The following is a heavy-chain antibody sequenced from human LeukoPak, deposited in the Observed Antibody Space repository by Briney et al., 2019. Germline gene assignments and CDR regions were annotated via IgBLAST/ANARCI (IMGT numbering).Heavy chain of an antibody. CDR2: INADGSER. D-gene: IGHD5-12*01. Sequence: GGSLRLSCAASGFTFTTYWMQWVRQAPGKGLEWVANINADGSERYYVDSVKGRFTISRDNAKNSLYLQMNSLRAEDSAVYYCVRSIVAVAYWGQGNPVTVSS. CDR3: VRSIVAVAY. V-gene: IGHV3-7*01. J-gene: IGHJ1*01. CDR1: GFTFTTYW.